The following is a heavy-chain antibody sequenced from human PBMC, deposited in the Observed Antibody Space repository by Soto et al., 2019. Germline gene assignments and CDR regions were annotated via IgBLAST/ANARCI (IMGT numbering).Heavy chain of an antibody. CDR1: GFTFSYYS. CDR2: ISSTSTYI. J-gene: IGHJ4*02. CDR3: ARDPVAVTDPDYFDY. V-gene: IGHV3-21*01. Sequence: PGGSLRLCCGASGFTFSYYSMNWVRQAPGKGLEWVSSISSTSTYISYTDSVKGRFTISRDNAKNSLYLQMNSLRAEDTAVYYCARDPVAVTDPDYFDYWGQGTPVTVSS. D-gene: IGHD6-19*01.